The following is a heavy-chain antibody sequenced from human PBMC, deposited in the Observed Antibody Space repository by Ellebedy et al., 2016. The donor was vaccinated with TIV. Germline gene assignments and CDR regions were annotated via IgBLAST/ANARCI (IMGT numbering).Heavy chain of an antibody. CDR1: GFTFNDAW. V-gene: IGHV3-15*01. D-gene: IGHD2/OR15-2a*01. CDR3: EARNRSYSYAMDV. Sequence: PGGSLRPSCAASGFTFNDAWMNWVRQAPGKGLEWVGLIKSKSDGGTTDSAAPVKGRFTISSDDSRNTLYLQMNSLITEDTAVYYCEARNRSYSYAMDVWGQGTTVTVSS. J-gene: IGHJ6*02. CDR2: IKSKSDGGTT.